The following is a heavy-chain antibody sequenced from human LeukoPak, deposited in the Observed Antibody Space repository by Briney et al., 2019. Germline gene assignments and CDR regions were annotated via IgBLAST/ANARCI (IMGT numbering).Heavy chain of an antibody. CDR1: GFTFSSYA. V-gene: IGHV3-23*01. D-gene: IGHD1-26*01. Sequence: GGSLRLSCAASGFTFSSYAMSWVRQAPGKGLEWVSAISGSGGSTYYADSVKGRFTISRDNSKNTLFLQMNSLRAEDTAVYYCAREVGLTGSFDYWGQGTLVTVSS. CDR2: ISGSGGST. CDR3: AREVGLTGSFDY. J-gene: IGHJ4*02.